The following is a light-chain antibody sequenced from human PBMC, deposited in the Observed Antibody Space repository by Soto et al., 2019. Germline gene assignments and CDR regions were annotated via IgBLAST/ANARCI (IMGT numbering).Light chain of an antibody. CDR2: ESN. CDR3: QSYDDEFLV. J-gene: IGLJ2*01. V-gene: IGLV6-57*04. CDR1: SGSIASNS. Sequence: NFMLTQPHSVSESPGKTVTISCTRSSGSIASNSVQWYQQRPGSAPTTVIYESNQRPSGVPDRFSGSTDGSSNSASLTIFGLQTEDEADYYCQSYDDEFLVFGGGTKVTVL.